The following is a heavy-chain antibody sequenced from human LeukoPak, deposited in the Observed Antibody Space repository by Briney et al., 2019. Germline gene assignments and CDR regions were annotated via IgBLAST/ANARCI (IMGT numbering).Heavy chain of an antibody. Sequence: ASVKVSCKALGYTFTDHYFHWLRPAPGQGLEWMGWIHPGRGDTNYAQKFQGRVSLTRDTSISTAYMELSRLTSDDTAVYYCARDHNWGPGYWGQGTLVSVSS. D-gene: IGHD7-27*01. CDR1: GYTFTDHY. V-gene: IGHV1-2*02. J-gene: IGHJ4*02. CDR3: ARDHNWGPGY. CDR2: IHPGRGDT.